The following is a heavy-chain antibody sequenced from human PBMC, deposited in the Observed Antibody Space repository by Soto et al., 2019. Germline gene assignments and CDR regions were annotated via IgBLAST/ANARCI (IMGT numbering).Heavy chain of an antibody. CDR3: ARRNSGGNWLGP. J-gene: IGHJ5*02. D-gene: IGHD2-15*01. CDR1: GGSVSSGTYY. V-gene: IGHV4-61*01. CDR2: ISNSGST. Sequence: PSETLSLTCVVSGGSVSSGTYYWTWIRQPPGKGLEWIGYISNSGSTNYNPSLKSRVTISADTSKNQFSLKLNSVTAADTAVYYCARRNSGGNWLGPWGQGTLVTVSS.